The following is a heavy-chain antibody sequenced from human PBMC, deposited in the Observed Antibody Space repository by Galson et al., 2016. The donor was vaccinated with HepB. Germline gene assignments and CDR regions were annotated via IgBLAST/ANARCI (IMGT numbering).Heavy chain of an antibody. V-gene: IGHV1-2*02. CDR3: ARMSPPDLLLFFY. J-gene: IGHJ4*02. D-gene: IGHD1-14*01. Sequence: SVKVSCKASGYTFTDYFMHWVRQAPGQGLEWVGWIHPNSGGTKYAQKFQGRVTMTRDTSISTVYMELNRLGYDDTAVYYCARMSPPDLLLFFYWGQGTLVTFSS. CDR2: IHPNSGGT. CDR1: GYTFTDYF.